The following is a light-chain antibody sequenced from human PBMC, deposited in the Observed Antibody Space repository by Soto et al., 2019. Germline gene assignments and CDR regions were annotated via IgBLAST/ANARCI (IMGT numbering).Light chain of an antibody. CDR2: GAF. J-gene: IGKJ4*01. CDR3: QQYGSSPLT. Sequence: EIVMTQSPATLSVSPGERATLSFRASQSVSSSYLAWYQQKPGLAPRLLIYGAFSRATGIPDRFSGGGSGTDLTLTISRLEPEDFAVYYCQQYGSSPLTFGGGTKVDIK. CDR1: QSVSSSY. V-gene: IGKV3D-20*01.